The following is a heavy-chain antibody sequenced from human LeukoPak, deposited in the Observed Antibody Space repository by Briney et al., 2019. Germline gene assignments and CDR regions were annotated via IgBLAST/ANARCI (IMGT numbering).Heavy chain of an antibody. D-gene: IGHD5-12*01. CDR1: GLIFRTSA. CDR3: ARGSGYHLVS. J-gene: IGHJ5*02. Sequence: PGGSLRLSCVDSGLIFRTSAMHWVRQAPGKGLEWVAVLSFDGSNENYAGSVRGRFTISRDNSKNTLYLQMNSLKIEDTAIYYCARGSGYHLVSWGQGTLVTVSS. V-gene: IGHV3-30-3*01. CDR2: LSFDGSNE.